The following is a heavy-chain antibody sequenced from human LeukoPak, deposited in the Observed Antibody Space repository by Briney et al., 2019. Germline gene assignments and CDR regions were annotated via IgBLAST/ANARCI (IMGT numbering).Heavy chain of an antibody. CDR2: ISYDGTNK. Sequence: TGGSLRLSCAASGFSFSDSALHWVRQAPGKGLEWVTIISYDGTNKYYADSVKGRFTISRDNSKNTLNLQMNSLRTEDTAVYYCATARDTRSGNDYYAMDVWGQGTTVTVSS. CDR1: GFSFSDSA. V-gene: IGHV3-30-3*01. J-gene: IGHJ6*02. CDR3: ATARDTRSGNDYYAMDV. D-gene: IGHD3-22*01.